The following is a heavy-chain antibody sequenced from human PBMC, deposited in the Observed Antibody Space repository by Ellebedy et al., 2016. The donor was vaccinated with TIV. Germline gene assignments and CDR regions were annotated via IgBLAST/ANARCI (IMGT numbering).Heavy chain of an antibody. CDR2: ISAYNGNT. D-gene: IGHD6-6*01. CDR1: GYTFTSYG. CDR3: ARVEYSSSWSYYYYMDV. Sequence: ASVKVSXXASGYTFTSYGISWVRQAPGQGLEWMGWISAYNGNTNYAQKLQGRVTMTTDTSTSTAYMELRSLRSDDTAVYYCARVEYSSSWSYYYYMDVWGKGTTVTVSS. V-gene: IGHV1-18*01. J-gene: IGHJ6*03.